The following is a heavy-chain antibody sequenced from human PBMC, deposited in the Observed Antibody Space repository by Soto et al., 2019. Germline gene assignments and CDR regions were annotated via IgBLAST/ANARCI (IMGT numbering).Heavy chain of an antibody. Sequence: QVQLVQSGAEVKTPGDSVKVSCRASGYSFRTHGISWVRQAPGQGLEWMGWISTYDDKTNFPQKFQGRITMTTDTSTSTAYMELRSLRSDDTAVYFCARDLGYCNSSGCFRNWFDPWGQGTLVTVSS. V-gene: IGHV1-18*01. CDR3: ARDLGYCNSSGCFRNWFDP. J-gene: IGHJ5*02. CDR2: ISTYDDKT. D-gene: IGHD2-15*01. CDR1: GYSFRTHG.